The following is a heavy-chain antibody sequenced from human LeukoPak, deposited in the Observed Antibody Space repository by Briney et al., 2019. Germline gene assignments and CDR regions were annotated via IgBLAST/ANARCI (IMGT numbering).Heavy chain of an antibody. J-gene: IGHJ5*02. D-gene: IGHD5-24*01. CDR1: GFTFSNYW. CDR3: ARASDPWLQLT. CDR2: IKQDGSEK. V-gene: IGHV3-7*05. Sequence: GGSLRLSCAASGFTFSNYWMIWVRQAPGKGLEWVANIKQDGSEKRYADSVWGRFTVSRDNAHTSLYLQMSSLRAEDTALYFCARASDPWLQLTWGQGTMVTVSS.